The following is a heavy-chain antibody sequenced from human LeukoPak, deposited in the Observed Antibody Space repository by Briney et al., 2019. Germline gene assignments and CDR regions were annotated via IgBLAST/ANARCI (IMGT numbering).Heavy chain of an antibody. V-gene: IGHV3-30*01. D-gene: IGHD2-2*01. CDR2: ISYDGSNK. J-gene: IGHJ4*02. Sequence: GRSLRLSCPASRFTFSRYAMHWVRQAPGKGLEWVAVISYDGSNKYYADSVKGRFTISRDNSKNTLYLQMNSLRAEDTAVYYCARDPTEYQVDYYFDYWGQGTQVTVSS. CDR1: RFTFSRYA. CDR3: ARDPTEYQVDYYFDY.